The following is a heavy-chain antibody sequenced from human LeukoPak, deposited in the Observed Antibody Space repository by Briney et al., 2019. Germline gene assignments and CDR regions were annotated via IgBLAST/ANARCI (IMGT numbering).Heavy chain of an antibody. D-gene: IGHD2-21*02. J-gene: IGHJ4*02. V-gene: IGHV3-48*03. Sequence: GGSLRLSCAASGFTFSNYEMNWVRQAPGKGLEWVSYISSGSTIYYADSVRGRFTISRDNAKNSLYLQMNSLRAEDTAVYYCASGQYGDIDYWGQGTLVTVSS. CDR3: ASGQYGDIDY. CDR1: GFTFSNYE. CDR2: ISSGSTI.